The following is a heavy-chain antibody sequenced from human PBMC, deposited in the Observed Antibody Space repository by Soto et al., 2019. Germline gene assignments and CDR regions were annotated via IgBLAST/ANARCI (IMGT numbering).Heavy chain of an antibody. CDR3: AREGYYDFWSGYSQTYYYYGMDL. CDR1: GYTFTSDG. D-gene: IGHD3-3*01. CDR2: ISAYNGNT. V-gene: IGHV1-18*01. J-gene: IGHJ6*02. Sequence: ASVKVSCKASGYTFTSDGSSWVGQAPGQGLEWMGRISAYNGNTNYAQKLQGRVTMTTDTSTSTAYMELRSLRSDDTAVYYCAREGYYDFWSGYSQTYYYYGMDLWG.